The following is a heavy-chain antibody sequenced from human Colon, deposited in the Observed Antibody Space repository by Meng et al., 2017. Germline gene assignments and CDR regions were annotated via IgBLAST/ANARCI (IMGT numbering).Heavy chain of an antibody. Sequence: GESLKISCAASGFTFSNYWMTWVRQAPGKGLEWVANIKQDGSERFYLDSVRGRFTISRDNAKNSLYLQMYSLRAEDTAVYFCARTGFCSGRTCYSGDYFDYWGQGSLVTVSS. CDR3: ARTGFCSGRTCYSGDYFDY. CDR2: IKQDGSER. V-gene: IGHV3-7*01. CDR1: GFTFSNYW. D-gene: IGHD2-15*01. J-gene: IGHJ4*02.